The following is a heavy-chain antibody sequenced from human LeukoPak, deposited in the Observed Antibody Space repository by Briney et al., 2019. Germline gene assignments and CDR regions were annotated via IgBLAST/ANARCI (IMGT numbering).Heavy chain of an antibody. D-gene: IGHD5-18*01. CDR1: GYRFTSYW. Sequence: GVSLKISFKGSGYRFTSYWIGWVRQMPGKGLEWMGIIYPGDSDTRYSPSFQGQVTISADKSISTAYLQWSSLKASDTAMYYCARGPYGYGEYFQHWGQGTLVTVSS. CDR2: IYPGDSDT. CDR3: ARGPYGYGEYFQH. J-gene: IGHJ1*01. V-gene: IGHV5-51*01.